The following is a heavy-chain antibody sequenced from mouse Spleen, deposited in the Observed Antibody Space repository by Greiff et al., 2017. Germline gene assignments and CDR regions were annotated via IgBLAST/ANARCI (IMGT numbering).Heavy chain of an antibody. CDR2: IDPENGNT. D-gene: IGHD1-1*01. V-gene: IGHV14-1*02. Sequence: VQLQQSGAELVRPGALVKLSCKASGFNIKDYYMHWVKQRPEQGLEWIGWIDPENGNTIYDPKFQGKASITADTSSNTAYLQLSSLTSEDTAVYYCARGGYGSSYGYFDVWGAGTTVTVSS. CDR3: ARGGYGSSYGYFDV. J-gene: IGHJ1*01. CDR1: GFNIKDYY.